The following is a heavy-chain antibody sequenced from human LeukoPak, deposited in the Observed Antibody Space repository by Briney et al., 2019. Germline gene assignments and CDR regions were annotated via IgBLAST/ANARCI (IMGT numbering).Heavy chain of an antibody. CDR2: ISYDGSNN. CDR3: ANDDASYGMDV. CDR1: GFTFSSYG. J-gene: IGHJ6*02. Sequence: PGGSLRLSCAASGFTFSSYGMHWVRQAPGKGLEWVAVISYDGSNNYYADSVKGRFTISRDNSKNTLYLQMNSLRAEDTAVYYCANDDASYGMDVWGQGTTVTVSS. V-gene: IGHV3-30*18.